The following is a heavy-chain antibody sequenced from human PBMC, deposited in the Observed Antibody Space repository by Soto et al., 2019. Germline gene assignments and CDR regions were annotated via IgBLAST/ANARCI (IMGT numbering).Heavy chain of an antibody. J-gene: IGHJ4*02. CDR1: GYSFTSYW. CDR3: AIRARAAAGPPVHRIDY. CDR2: IYPGDSDT. V-gene: IGHV5-51*03. D-gene: IGHD6-13*01. Sequence: EVQLVQSGAEVKKPGESLKISCKGSGYSFTSYWIGWVRQMPGKGLEWMGIIYPGDSDTRYSPSFQGQVTISADKSISTADLQWSSLKASDTAMYYCAIRARAAAGPPVHRIDYWGQGTLVTVSS.